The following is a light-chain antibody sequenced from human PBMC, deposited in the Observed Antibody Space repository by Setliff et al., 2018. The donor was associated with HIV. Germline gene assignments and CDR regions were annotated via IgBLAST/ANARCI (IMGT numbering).Light chain of an antibody. V-gene: IGLV2-11*01. Sequence: QSALTQPRSVSGSPGQSVTISCTGTSSDVGGYNYVSWYQQHPGKAPKLMIFEVNKRPSGVSNRFSGSKSGNTASLTISGLQAEDEADYYCCSYAGGSTFVFGSGTKAPS. CDR3: CSYAGGSTFV. J-gene: IGLJ1*01. CDR1: SSDVGGYNY. CDR2: EVN.